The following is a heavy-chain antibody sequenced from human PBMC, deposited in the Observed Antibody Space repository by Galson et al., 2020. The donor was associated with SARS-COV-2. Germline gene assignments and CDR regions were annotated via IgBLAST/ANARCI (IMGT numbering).Heavy chain of an antibody. CDR3: ARLHYGEYAPEAFDI. Sequence: LSLTCAVSGTSISSGSYSWNWIRQPPGKGLEWIGYISHSGGTYYNPSLKSRVTISGDRSKNQFSLRLSSVTAADTAVYYCARLHYGEYAPEAFDIWGPGTRGTVAS. CDR1: GTSISSGSYS. J-gene: IGHJ3*02. CDR2: ISHSGGT. V-gene: IGHV4-30-2*01. D-gene: IGHD4-17*01.